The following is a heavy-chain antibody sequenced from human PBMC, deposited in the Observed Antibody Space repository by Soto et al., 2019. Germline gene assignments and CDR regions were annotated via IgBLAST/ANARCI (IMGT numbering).Heavy chain of an antibody. D-gene: IGHD2-2*01. CDR2: ISAYNGNT. CDR3: ARGRGLCPSCYWNDVFDT. V-gene: IGHV1-18*01. CDR1: GYTFTSYG. Sequence: SVKVSCKASGYTFTSYGISWLRQAPGQGLEWMGWISAYNGNTNYAQKLQGRVTMTTDTSTSTAYMELRSLRSDDTAVYYCARGRGLCPSCYWNDVFDTWGKGTMDTVSS. J-gene: IGHJ3*02.